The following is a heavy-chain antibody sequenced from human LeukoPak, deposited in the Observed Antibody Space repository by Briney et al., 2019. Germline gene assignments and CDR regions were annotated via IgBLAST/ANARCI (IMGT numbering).Heavy chain of an antibody. D-gene: IGHD2-15*01. V-gene: IGHV4-61*01. CDR3: AMDGGRGPGWPTIDY. J-gene: IGHJ4*02. CDR2: IFHSGST. Sequence: PSETLSLTCAVSGGSVSSGYYFWSWIRQPPGKALEWIGYIFHSGSTNYNPSLKSRVTLSVDTSKNQFSLNLSSVTAADTAVYYCAMDGGRGPGWPTIDYWGQETRVPVPS. CDR1: GGSVSSGYYF.